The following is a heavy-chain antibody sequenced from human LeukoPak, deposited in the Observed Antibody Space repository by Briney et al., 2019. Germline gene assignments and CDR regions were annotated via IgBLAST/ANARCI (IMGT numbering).Heavy chain of an antibody. J-gene: IGHJ3*02. Sequence: PGGSLRLSCAATGLTFSDEYMSWIRQAPGKGLEWVSYISSSSSYTNYADSVKGRFTISRDNAKNSLSLQMNSLRAEDTAVYYCARTRGRGSGGHFDIWGQGTMVTVSS. CDR2: ISSSSSYT. V-gene: IGHV3-11*06. CDR3: ARTRGRGSGGHFDI. CDR1: GLTFSDEY.